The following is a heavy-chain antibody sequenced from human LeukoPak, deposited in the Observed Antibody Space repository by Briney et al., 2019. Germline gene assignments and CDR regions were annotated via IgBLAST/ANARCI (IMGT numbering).Heavy chain of an antibody. V-gene: IGHV6-1*01. J-gene: IGHJ6*02. CDR1: GDILSSNNAA. CDR3: ARDQISGWYYYYGMDV. CDR2: TYYRTKWYN. D-gene: IGHD6-19*01. Sequence: SQTLSLTCAISGDILSSNNAAWNWIRQSPSRGLEWLGRTYYRTKWYNDYAVSVKSRITINPDSSKNQFSLQLNSVTPEDTAVYYCARDQISGWYYYYGMDVWGQGTTVTVSS.